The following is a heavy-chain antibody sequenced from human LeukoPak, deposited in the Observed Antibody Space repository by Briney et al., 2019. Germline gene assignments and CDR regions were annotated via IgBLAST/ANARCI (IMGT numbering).Heavy chain of an antibody. D-gene: IGHD3-3*01. CDR2: IYYSGST. CDR3: ARATYYVFWSGNYSSDCNYYYMDV. V-gene: IGHV4-39*07. CDR1: GGSISSSSYY. J-gene: IGHJ6*03. Sequence: SETLSLTCTVSGGSISSSSYYWGWIRQPPGKGLEWIGSIYYSGSTYYNPSLKSRVTISVDTSKNQFSLKLSSVTAADTAVYYCARATYYVFWSGNYSSDCNYYYMDVWGKGTTVTVS.